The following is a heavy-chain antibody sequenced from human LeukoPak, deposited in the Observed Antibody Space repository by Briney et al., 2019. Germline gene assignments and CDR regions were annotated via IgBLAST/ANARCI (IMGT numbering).Heavy chain of an antibody. Sequence: GGSLRLSCAASGFTFSTYSMNWVRQAPGKGLEWVSYISSSSSTIFYADSVKGRFTISRDNAKNTLHLQMNSLRAEDTAVYYCVRNTPISLIDYWGQGTLVTVSS. CDR3: VRNTPISLIDY. J-gene: IGHJ4*02. CDR1: GFTFSTYS. CDR2: ISSSSSTI. D-gene: IGHD2-15*01. V-gene: IGHV3-48*04.